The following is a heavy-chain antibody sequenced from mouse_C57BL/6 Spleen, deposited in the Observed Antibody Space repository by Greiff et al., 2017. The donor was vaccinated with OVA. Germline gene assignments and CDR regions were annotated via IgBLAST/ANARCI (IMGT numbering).Heavy chain of an antibody. J-gene: IGHJ4*01. CDR2: IDPANGST. Sequence: EVQLQQSVAELVRPGASVKLSCTASGFNITNTSMPWVKPRPEQGLEWIGRIDPANGSTKYAPKFQGKATITADTSSNTAYLQLSSLTSEDTAIYYCARGSYDSGNNAMDYWGQGTSVTVSS. D-gene: IGHD2-12*01. CDR3: ARGSYDSGNNAMDY. CDR1: GFNITNTS. V-gene: IGHV14-3*01.